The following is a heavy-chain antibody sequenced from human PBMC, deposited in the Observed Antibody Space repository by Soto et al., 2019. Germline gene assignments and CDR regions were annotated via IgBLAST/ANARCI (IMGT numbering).Heavy chain of an antibody. D-gene: IGHD2-8*02. J-gene: IGHJ6*02. CDR3: ANPWWCSRVRDV. V-gene: IGHV3-23*01. CDR1: GFTFSSYA. CDR2: ISGSGGST. Sequence: DGSLRLSCAASGFTFSSYAMSWVRQAPGKGLEWVSAISGSGGSTYYADSVKGRFTISRDNSKNTLYLQMNSLRAEDTALYYCANPWWCSRVRDVWGQGTTVTASS.